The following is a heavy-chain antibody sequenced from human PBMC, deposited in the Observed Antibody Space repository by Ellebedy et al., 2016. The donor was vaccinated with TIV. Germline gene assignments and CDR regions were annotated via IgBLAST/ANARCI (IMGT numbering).Heavy chain of an antibody. V-gene: IGHV6-1*01. Sequence: SETLSLXXAISGDSVSSTSVAWNWIRQSPSRGLEWLGRTYYRSKWYNDYAVSVKSRITINPDTSKNQFSLQLNSVTPEDTAVYYCARQFRRAFDIWGQGTMVTVSS. J-gene: IGHJ3*02. D-gene: IGHD6-6*01. CDR3: ARQFRRAFDI. CDR1: GDSVSSTSVA. CDR2: TYYRSKWYN.